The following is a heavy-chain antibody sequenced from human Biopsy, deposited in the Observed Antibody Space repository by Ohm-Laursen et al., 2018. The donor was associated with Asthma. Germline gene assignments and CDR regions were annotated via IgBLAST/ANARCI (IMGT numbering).Heavy chain of an antibody. CDR3: ARGDSSGWSHYYFDY. Sequence: SLRLSCAASGFAVSRDYMFWVRQAPGKGLEWVSVIYSGGTSHTADSVRGRFTISRDFSKNTLHLQMHGLRVEDTAVYYCARGDSSGWSHYYFDYWGQGTLVTVSS. J-gene: IGHJ4*02. D-gene: IGHD6-19*01. CDR1: GFAVSRDY. V-gene: IGHV3-53*01. CDR2: IYSGGTS.